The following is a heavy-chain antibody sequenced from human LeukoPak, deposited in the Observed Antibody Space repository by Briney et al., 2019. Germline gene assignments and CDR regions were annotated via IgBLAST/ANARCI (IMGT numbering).Heavy chain of an antibody. CDR2: IYPGDSDT. Sequence: GESLKISCQGSGYSFTSYWIGWVRQMPGKGLEWMGIIYPGDSDTRYSPSFQGQVTISADKAISTAYLQWSSLKASDTAMYYCARVYDYVWGSYRPRYYFDYWGQGTLVTVSS. D-gene: IGHD3-16*02. CDR1: GYSFTSYW. CDR3: ARVYDYVWGSYRPRYYFDY. V-gene: IGHV5-51*01. J-gene: IGHJ4*02.